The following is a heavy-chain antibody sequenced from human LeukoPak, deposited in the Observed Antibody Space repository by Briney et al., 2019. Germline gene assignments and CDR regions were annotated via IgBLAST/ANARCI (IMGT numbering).Heavy chain of an antibody. J-gene: IGHJ3*02. V-gene: IGHV1-18*01. D-gene: IGHD2-15*01. Sequence: GASVKVSCKASGYTFTNYGISWVRQAPGQGLEWMGWISAYNGNTNYAQKLQGRVTMTTDTSTSTAYMNLRSLRSDDTAVYYCAREDCSGGSCYSLSLTPVFRVFDIWGQGTMVTVSS. CDR2: ISAYNGNT. CDR1: GYTFTNYG. CDR3: AREDCSGGSCYSLSLTPVFRVFDI.